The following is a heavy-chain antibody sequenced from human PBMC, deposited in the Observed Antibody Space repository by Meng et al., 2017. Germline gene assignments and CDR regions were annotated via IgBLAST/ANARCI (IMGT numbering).Heavy chain of an antibody. V-gene: IGHV3-30*04. Sequence: GGSLRLSCAASGFTFSSYAMHWVRQAPGKELEWVAVISYDGSNKYYADSVKGRFTISRDNSKNTLYLQMNSLRAEDTAVYYCARDVVAAAAPGAFDIWGQGTMVTVSS. CDR2: ISYDGSNK. D-gene: IGHD6-13*01. J-gene: IGHJ3*02. CDR1: GFTFSSYA. CDR3: ARDVVAAAAPGAFDI.